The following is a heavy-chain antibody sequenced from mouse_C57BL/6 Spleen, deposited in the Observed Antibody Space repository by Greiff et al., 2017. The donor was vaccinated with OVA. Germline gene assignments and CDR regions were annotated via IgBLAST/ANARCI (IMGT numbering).Heavy chain of an antibody. D-gene: IGHD2-3*01. CDR3: ARPLYDYDAMDY. Sequence: VKLMESGAELVRPGTSVKVSCKASGYAFTNYLIEWVKQRPGQGLEWIGVINPGSGGTHYNEKFKGKATLTADKSSSTAYMQLSSLTSEDSAVYFCARPLYDYDAMDYWGQGTSVTVSS. CDR1: GYAFTNYL. V-gene: IGHV1-54*01. CDR2: INPGSGGT. J-gene: IGHJ4*01.